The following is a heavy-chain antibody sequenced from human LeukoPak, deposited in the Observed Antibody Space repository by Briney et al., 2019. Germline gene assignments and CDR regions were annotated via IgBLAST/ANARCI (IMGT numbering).Heavy chain of an antibody. CDR2: IKQDGSGK. D-gene: IGHD3-16*01. CDR3: ARVQGESWLRLRADAFDI. Sequence: PGGSLRLSCAASGFTFSSYWMSWVRQAPGKGLEWVANIKQDGSGKYYVDSVKGRFTISRDNAKNSLYLQMNSLRAEDTAVYYCARVQGESWLRLRADAFDIWGQGTMVTVSS. J-gene: IGHJ3*02. V-gene: IGHV3-7*01. CDR1: GFTFSSYW.